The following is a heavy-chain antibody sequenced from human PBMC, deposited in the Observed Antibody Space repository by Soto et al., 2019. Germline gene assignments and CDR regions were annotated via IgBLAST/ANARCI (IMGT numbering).Heavy chain of an antibody. CDR2: IYYSGST. CDR1: GGSISSGDYY. CDR3: ARRNWQPLDDYGMHV. V-gene: IGHV4-30-4*01. Sequence: SETLSLTCTVSGGSISSGDYYWSWIRQPPGKGLEWIGNIYYSGSTYYNPSLKSRVTISVDTSKNQFSLKLSSVTAADTAVYYCARRNWQPLDDYGMHVWGQGTTVTVSS. J-gene: IGHJ6*02.